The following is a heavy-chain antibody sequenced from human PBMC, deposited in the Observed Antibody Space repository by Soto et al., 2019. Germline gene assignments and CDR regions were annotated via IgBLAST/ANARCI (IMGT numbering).Heavy chain of an antibody. CDR3: ASDCSGGSCYPGMDV. CDR2: ISSSGYI. D-gene: IGHD2-15*01. V-gene: IGHV3-21*01. Sequence: GSLRLSCAASGFNFNSYTINWVRQAPGKRLEWLSSISSSGYIFSTDSVRGRFTISRDNAKNSVYLQINRLRAEDTAVYFCASDCSGGSCYPGMDVWGQGTTVTVSS. CDR1: GFNFNSYT. J-gene: IGHJ6*02.